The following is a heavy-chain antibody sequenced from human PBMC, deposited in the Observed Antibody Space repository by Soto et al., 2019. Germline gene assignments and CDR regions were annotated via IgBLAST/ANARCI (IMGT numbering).Heavy chain of an antibody. J-gene: IGHJ4*02. D-gene: IGHD6-19*01. CDR1: GFTFASHA. CDR2: ISGSAGNT. V-gene: IGHV3-23*01. CDR3: AKAGLPVAGNYFDF. Sequence: VQLLQSGGGLVQPGGSLRLSCAASGFTFASHAMSWVRLAPGKGLEWLAGISGSAGNTYYADSVKGRFTISRNSSENTMYLQMNSLGGEDTAIYYCAKAGLPVAGNYFDFWGQGTLVTVSS.